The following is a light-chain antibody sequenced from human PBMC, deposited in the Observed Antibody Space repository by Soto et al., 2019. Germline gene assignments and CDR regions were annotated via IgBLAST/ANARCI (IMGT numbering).Light chain of an antibody. CDR3: QQTNSFPLT. J-gene: IGKJ4*01. CDR2: AAS. Sequence: DIQMTQSPSSVSASVGDRVTITCRASQGISSCLAWYQQKPGKAPNLLIYAASSLQSGVRSRFSGSGSGTDFTLTISSLQPEDFATYYCQQTNSFPLTFGGGAKVEIK. CDR1: QGISSC. V-gene: IGKV1-12*01.